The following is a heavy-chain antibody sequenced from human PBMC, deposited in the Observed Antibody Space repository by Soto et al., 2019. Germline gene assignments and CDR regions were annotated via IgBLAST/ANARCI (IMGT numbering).Heavy chain of an antibody. V-gene: IGHV3-23*01. CDR1: GFTFSSYA. CDR3: AKDHTQYYDILTGYYNYYYGMDV. D-gene: IGHD3-9*01. J-gene: IGHJ6*02. CDR2: ISGSGGST. Sequence: GRSLRLYCAASGFTFSSYAMSWVRQAPGKGLEWVSAISGSGGSTYYADSVKGRFTISRDNSKNTLYLQMNSLRAEDTAVYYCAKDHTQYYDILTGYYNYYYGMDVWGQGTTVTVSS.